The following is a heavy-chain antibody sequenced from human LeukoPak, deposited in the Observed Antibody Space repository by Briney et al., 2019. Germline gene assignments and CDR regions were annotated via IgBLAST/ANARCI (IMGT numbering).Heavy chain of an antibody. D-gene: IGHD3-16*01. CDR1: GFTFSSYS. Sequence: GGSLRLSCAAPGFTFSSYSMNWVRQAPGKGLEWVSSISSSSSYIYYADSVKGRFTISRDNAKNSLYLQMNSLRAEDTAVYYCARALGEAALDYWGQGTLVTVSS. J-gene: IGHJ4*02. V-gene: IGHV3-21*01. CDR2: ISSSSSYI. CDR3: ARALGEAALDY.